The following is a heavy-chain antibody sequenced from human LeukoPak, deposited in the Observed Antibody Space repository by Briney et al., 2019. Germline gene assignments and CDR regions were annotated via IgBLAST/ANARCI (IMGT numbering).Heavy chain of an antibody. D-gene: IGHD3-10*01. CDR2: IYSGGNT. CDR3: AGSGINILAQH. Sequence: PGGSLRLSCAASGFIVRNNYMSWVRQAQGQGLEWVSVIYSGGNTYYADSVKGRFAISRDNSKNTLYLQMNNLRAEDTAVYYCAGSGINILAQHWGQGTLVTVSS. V-gene: IGHV3-66*01. J-gene: IGHJ1*01. CDR1: GFIVRNNY.